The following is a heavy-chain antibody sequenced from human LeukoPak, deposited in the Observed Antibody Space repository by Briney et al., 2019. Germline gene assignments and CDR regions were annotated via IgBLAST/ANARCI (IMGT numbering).Heavy chain of an antibody. V-gene: IGHV3-30*02. D-gene: IGHD3-3*01. CDR2: IRYDGSNK. Sequence: GGSLRLSCAASGFTFSSYGMHWVRQAPGKGLEWVAFIRYDGSNKYYADSVKGRFTISRDNSKNTLYLQMNSLRAEDTAVYYCAKVGPPYYDFWSGYYTWDYWGQGTLVTVSS. CDR1: GFTFSSYG. CDR3: AKVGPPYYDFWSGYYTWDY. J-gene: IGHJ4*02.